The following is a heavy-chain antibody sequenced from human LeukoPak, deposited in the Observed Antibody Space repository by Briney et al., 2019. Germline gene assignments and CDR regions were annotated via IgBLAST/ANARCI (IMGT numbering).Heavy chain of an antibody. CDR3: ARDSWAGYYDSSVLDP. J-gene: IGHJ5*02. CDR2: ISYDGSNK. CDR1: GFTFSSYA. D-gene: IGHD3-22*01. Sequence: PGGSLRLSCAASGFTFSSYAMHWVRQAPGKGLEWVAVISYDGSNKYYADSVKGRFTISRDNSKNTLYLQMNSLRAEDTAVYYCARDSWAGYYDSSVLDPWGQGTLVTVSS. V-gene: IGHV3-30*04.